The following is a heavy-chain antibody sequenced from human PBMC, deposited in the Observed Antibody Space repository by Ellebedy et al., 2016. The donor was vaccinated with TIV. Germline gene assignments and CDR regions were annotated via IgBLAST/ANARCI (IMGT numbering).Heavy chain of an antibody. J-gene: IGHJ4*02. CDR2: ISPSGGDT. CDR3: ARDEYYYGSAIDY. CDR1: GYTFTTYY. V-gene: IGHV1-46*01. Sequence: AASVKVSCKATGYTFTTYYIHWVRQAPGQGLEWIGIISPSGGDTTYAQNFQGRLPVTRDTSTSTVYMELSGLRSEDTGIYFCARDEYYYGSAIDYWGQGTLVTVSS. D-gene: IGHD3-10*01.